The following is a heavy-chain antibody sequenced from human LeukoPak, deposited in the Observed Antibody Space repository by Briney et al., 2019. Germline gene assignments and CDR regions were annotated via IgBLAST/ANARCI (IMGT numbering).Heavy chain of an antibody. CDR2: IWYDGSNK. CDR1: GFTFSSYG. D-gene: IGHD1-1*01. Sequence: QPGRSLRLSCAASGFTFSSYGMHWVRQAPGKGLEWVAVIWYDGSNKYYADSVRGRFTISRGNSKNTLYLQMNSLRAEDTAVYYCARELSGTSFDYWGQGTLVTVSS. J-gene: IGHJ4*02. CDR3: ARELSGTSFDY. V-gene: IGHV3-33*01.